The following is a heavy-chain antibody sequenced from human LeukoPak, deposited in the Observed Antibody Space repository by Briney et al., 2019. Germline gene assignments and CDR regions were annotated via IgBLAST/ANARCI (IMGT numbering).Heavy chain of an antibody. CDR1: GGSISSYY. V-gene: IGHV4-59*01. CDR3: ARGEYGSGGFDY. D-gene: IGHD3-10*01. Sequence: SETLSLTCTVSGGSISSYYGSWIRQPPGKGLECIGYIYYSGSTNYNPSLKSRVTISVDTSKNQFSLKLSSVTAADTAVYYCARGEYGSGGFDYWGQGTLVTVSS. J-gene: IGHJ4*02. CDR2: IYYSGST.